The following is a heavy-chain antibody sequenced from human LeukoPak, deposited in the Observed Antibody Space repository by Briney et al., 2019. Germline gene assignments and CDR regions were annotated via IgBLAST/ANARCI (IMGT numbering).Heavy chain of an antibody. CDR3: ATEEGMLTVTVFDY. CDR2: IYTSGST. Sequence: SQTLSLTCTVSGGSISSGTYYWSWIRQPAGKGLEWIGRIYTSGSTNYNPSLKSRVTISVDTSENQFSLKLSSVTAADTAVYYCATEEGMLTVTVFDYWGQGTLVTVSS. J-gene: IGHJ4*02. CDR1: GGSISSGTYY. V-gene: IGHV4-61*02. D-gene: IGHD4-11*01.